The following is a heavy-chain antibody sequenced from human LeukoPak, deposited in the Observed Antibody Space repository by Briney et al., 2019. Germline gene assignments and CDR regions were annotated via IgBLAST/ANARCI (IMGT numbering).Heavy chain of an antibody. CDR2: INSDGSVT. Sequence: GGSLRLSCAASGYTFTTYWMHWVRQAPGKGLVWVSHINSDGSVTSYADSVKGRFTISRDNAKNTLYLQMNSLRAEDTAVYYCARDAVDTANAVWGQGTTVTVSS. CDR1: GYTFTTYW. J-gene: IGHJ6*02. CDR3: ARDAVDTANAV. D-gene: IGHD5-18*01. V-gene: IGHV3-74*01.